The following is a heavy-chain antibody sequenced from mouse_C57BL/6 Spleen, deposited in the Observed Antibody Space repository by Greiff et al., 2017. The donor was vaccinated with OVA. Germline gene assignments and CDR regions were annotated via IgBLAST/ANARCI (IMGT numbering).Heavy chain of an antibody. V-gene: IGHV1-55*01. Sequence: QVQLKESGAELVKPGASVKMSCKASGYTFTSYWITWVKQRPGQGLEWIGDIYPGSGSTNYNEKFKSKATLTVDTSSSTAYMQLSSLTSEDSAVYYCARDYGSRGYWGQGTTLTVSS. CDR2: IYPGSGST. J-gene: IGHJ2*01. CDR1: GYTFTSYW. CDR3: ARDYGSRGY. D-gene: IGHD1-1*01.